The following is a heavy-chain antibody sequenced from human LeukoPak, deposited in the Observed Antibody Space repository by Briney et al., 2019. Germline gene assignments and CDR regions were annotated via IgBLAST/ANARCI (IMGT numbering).Heavy chain of an antibody. Sequence: SXVXFXXDXMHXGRQAPGKGLEGVAVISYDGSNKYYADSVKGRFTISRDNSKKTLYLQMNSLRAEDTAVYYCARDHFDGYISSWYNFQHWGQGTLVTVSS. CDR1: XVXFXXDX. D-gene: IGHD6-13*01. V-gene: IGHV3-30-3*01. CDR2: ISYDGSNK. CDR3: ARDHFDGYISSWYNFQH. J-gene: IGHJ1*01.